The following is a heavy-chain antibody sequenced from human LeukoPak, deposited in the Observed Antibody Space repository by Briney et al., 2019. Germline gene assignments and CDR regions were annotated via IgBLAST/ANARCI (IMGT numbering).Heavy chain of an antibody. CDR2: INTNTGNP. Sequence: ASVKVSCKASGYTFTSYAMNWVRQAPGQGLEWMGWINTNTGNPTYAQGFPGRFVFSLDTSVSTAYLQISSLKAEDTAVYYCARDWCSSTSCLNYNWFDPWGQGTLVTVSS. D-gene: IGHD2-2*01. J-gene: IGHJ5*02. CDR1: GYTFTSYA. V-gene: IGHV7-4-1*02. CDR3: ARDWCSSTSCLNYNWFDP.